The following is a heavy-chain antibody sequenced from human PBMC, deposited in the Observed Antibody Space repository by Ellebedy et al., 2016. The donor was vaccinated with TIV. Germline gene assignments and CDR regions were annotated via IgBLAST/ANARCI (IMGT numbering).Heavy chain of an antibody. J-gene: IGHJ1*01. Sequence: GESLKISCTASGFTFSSYAMSWVRQAPGKGLEWVSAISGSGGSTYYADSVKGRFTISRDNSKNTLYLQMNSLRAEDTAVYYCAKLPSAVAKGDLQHWGQGTLLTVSS. D-gene: IGHD4-23*01. V-gene: IGHV3-23*01. CDR3: AKLPSAVAKGDLQH. CDR2: ISGSGGST. CDR1: GFTFSSYA.